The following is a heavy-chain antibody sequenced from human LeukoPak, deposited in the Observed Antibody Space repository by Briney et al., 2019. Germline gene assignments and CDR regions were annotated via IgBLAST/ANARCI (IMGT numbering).Heavy chain of an antibody. CDR2: ISGSGGST. CDR1: GFIYSNYV. D-gene: IGHD5-24*01. V-gene: IGHV3-23*01. CDR3: ARTRWLQFYFDY. Sequence: PGGSLRLSCGASGFIYSNYVMSWVRQAPGKGLEWVSGISGSGGSTYYADSVEGRFTISRDNSKSTLYLQMNSLRVEDTAVYYCARTRWLQFYFDYWGQGTLVTVSS. J-gene: IGHJ4*02.